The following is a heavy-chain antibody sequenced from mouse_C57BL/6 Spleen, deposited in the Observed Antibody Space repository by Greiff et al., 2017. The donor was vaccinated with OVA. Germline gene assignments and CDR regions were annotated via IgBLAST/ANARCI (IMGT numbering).Heavy chain of an antibody. D-gene: IGHD2-1*01. Sequence: QVQLQQSGAELVKPGASVKISCKASGYAFSSYWMNWVKQRPGKGLEWIGQIYPGDGDTNYNGKFKGKATLTADKSSSTAYMQLSSLTSEDSAVYFCARWGGNYLPWFAYWGQGTLVTVSA. CDR3: ARWGGNYLPWFAY. V-gene: IGHV1-80*01. CDR2: IYPGDGDT. CDR1: GYAFSSYW. J-gene: IGHJ3*01.